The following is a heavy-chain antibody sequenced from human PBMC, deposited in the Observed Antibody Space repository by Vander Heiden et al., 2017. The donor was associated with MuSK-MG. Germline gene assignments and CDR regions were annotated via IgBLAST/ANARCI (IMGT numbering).Heavy chain of an antibody. CDR3: ARGATMVRGVSWARPGYYYGMDV. V-gene: IGHV6-1*01. CDR2: TYYRSKWYN. Sequence: QVPLQQSGPGLVKPSQTLSLTCAISGDSVSSNSAAWNWIRQSPSRGLEWLGRTYYRSKWYNDYAVSVKSRITINPDTSKNQFSLQLNSVTPEDTAVYYCARGATMVRGVSWARPGYYYGMDVWGQGTTVTVSS. CDR1: GDSVSSNSAA. J-gene: IGHJ6*02. D-gene: IGHD3-10*01.